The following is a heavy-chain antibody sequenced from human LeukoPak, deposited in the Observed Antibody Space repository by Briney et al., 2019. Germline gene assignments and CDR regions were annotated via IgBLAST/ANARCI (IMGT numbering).Heavy chain of an antibody. J-gene: IGHJ5*02. D-gene: IGHD3-10*01. Sequence: SETLSLTCTVSGGSISSYYWSWVRQPPGKGLEWIGFVYYTGSTNYSPSLKSRVTISVDTSKNQFSLNLNSVTAADTAVYYCARSGTYYNNWFDPWGQGTLVTVSS. CDR3: ARSGTYYNNWFDP. CDR2: VYYTGST. CDR1: GGSISSYY. V-gene: IGHV4-59*08.